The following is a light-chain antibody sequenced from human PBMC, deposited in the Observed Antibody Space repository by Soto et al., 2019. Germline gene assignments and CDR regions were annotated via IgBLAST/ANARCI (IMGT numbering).Light chain of an antibody. V-gene: IGLV2-14*01. J-gene: IGLJ1*01. CDR3: ASFSNSTFV. Sequence: QSALTQPASMSGSPGQSITIYCTGSSSDVGSYKYVSWYQQHPGKAPKLILYEVSNRPSGVSLRFSGSKSGNTASLTLSGLQADDEAEYYCASFSNSTFVFGSGTQVTVL. CDR2: EVS. CDR1: SSDVGSYKY.